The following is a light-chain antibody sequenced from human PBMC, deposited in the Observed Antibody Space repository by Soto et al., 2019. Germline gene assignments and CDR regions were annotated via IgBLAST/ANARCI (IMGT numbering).Light chain of an antibody. Sequence: QSVLTHPASVSGSPGQSITISCTGTSSDVGSYNLVSWFQQHPGRAPKLMIYEGSKRPSGVSTRFSGSKSGNTASLTISGLQAEDEADYYCSSYASSTTYVVFGGGTKLTVL. CDR1: SSDVGSYNL. CDR2: EGS. CDR3: SSYASSTTYVV. J-gene: IGLJ2*01. V-gene: IGLV2-23*01.